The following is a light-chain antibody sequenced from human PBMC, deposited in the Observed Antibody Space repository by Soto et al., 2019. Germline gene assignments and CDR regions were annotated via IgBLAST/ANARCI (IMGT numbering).Light chain of an antibody. CDR2: LGS. J-gene: IGKJ1*01. CDR1: QSLLHSNGYNY. Sequence: IVMTQSPLSLPVTPGEPASISCRSSQSLLHSNGYNYLDWYLQKPGQSPQLLIYLGSNRASGVPDRFSGTGSGTDFTLNIIRVEAEDVGVYYCMQALQGPPTFGQGTKVEIK. V-gene: IGKV2-28*01. CDR3: MQALQGPPT.